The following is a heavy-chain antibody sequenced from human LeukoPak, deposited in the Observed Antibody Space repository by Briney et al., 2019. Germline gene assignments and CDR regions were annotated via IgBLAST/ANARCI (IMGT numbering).Heavy chain of an antibody. V-gene: IGHV4-4*02. CDR3: AGLVGRYSSGLYYYYFDY. J-gene: IGHJ4*02. CDR1: GDSINSLDL. D-gene: IGHD3-22*01. CDR2: MYLSGTT. Sequence: TSGTLSLTCTVSGDSINSLDLWSWVRQPPGKGLEWIGEMYLSGTTHSNPSVKSRVTISIDKSKNQFFFNFSSVTAADTAVYYCAGLVGRYSSGLYYYYFDYWGQGTLVTVSS.